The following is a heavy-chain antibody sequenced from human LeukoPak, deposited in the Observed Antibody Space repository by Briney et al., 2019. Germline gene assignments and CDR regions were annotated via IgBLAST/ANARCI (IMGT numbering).Heavy chain of an antibody. CDR1: GGSISSGGYS. Sequence: SQTLPLTCAVSGGSISSGGYSWTWIRQPPGKGLEWIGYIHHTGSTYYNPSLKSRVTISLDRSKNHFSLKLSSVTAAGTAVYYCARAQRYCSGGNCYPSYFDYWGLGTLVTVSS. V-gene: IGHV4-30-2*01. CDR2: IHHTGST. J-gene: IGHJ4*02. D-gene: IGHD2-15*01. CDR3: ARAQRYCSGGNCYPSYFDY.